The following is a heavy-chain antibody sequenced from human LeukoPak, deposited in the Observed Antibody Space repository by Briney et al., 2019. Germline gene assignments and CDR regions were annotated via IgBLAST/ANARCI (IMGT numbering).Heavy chain of an antibody. CDR2: INPNSGGT. V-gene: IGHV1-2*06. D-gene: IGHD6-19*01. CDR3: ARTYSSGWDYYYYMDV. J-gene: IGHJ6*03. Sequence: GASVKVSCKASGYTFTAYYIHWVRQAPGQGLEWMGRINPNSGGTNYAQKFQGRVTMTRDTSISTAYMELSSLRSEDTAVYYCARTYSSGWDYYYYMDVWGKGTTVTVSS. CDR1: GYTFTAYY.